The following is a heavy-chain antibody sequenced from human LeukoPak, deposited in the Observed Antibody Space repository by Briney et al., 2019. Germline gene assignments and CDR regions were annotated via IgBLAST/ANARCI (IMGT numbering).Heavy chain of an antibody. V-gene: IGHV4-34*01. D-gene: IGHD2-15*01. J-gene: IGHJ5*02. CDR1: GGSFSGYY. CDR3: ARGDCSGGSCYPWFDP. Sequence: PAETLSLTCAVYGGSFSGYYWSWIRQPPGKGLEWIGEINHSGSTNYNPSLKSRVTISVDTSKNQFSLKLSSVTAADTAVYYCARGDCSGGSCYPWFDPWGQGTLVTVSS. CDR2: INHSGST.